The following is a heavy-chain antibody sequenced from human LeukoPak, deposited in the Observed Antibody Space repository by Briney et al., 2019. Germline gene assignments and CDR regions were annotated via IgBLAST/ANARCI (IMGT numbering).Heavy chain of an antibody. CDR3: ARDLANYDFWSGYYPYYFDY. CDR1: GCTFTGYY. V-gene: IGHV1-2*02. J-gene: IGHJ4*02. D-gene: IGHD3-3*01. CDR2: INPNSGGT. Sequence: ASVKVSCKASGCTFTGYYMHWVRQAPGQGLEWMGWINPNSGGTNYAQKFQGRVTMTRDTSISTAYMELSRLRSDDTAVYYCARDLANYDFWSGYYPYYFDYWGQGTLVTVSS.